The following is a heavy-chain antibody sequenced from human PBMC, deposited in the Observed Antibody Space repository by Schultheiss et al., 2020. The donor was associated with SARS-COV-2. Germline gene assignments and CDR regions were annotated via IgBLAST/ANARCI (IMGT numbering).Heavy chain of an antibody. CDR1: GFTFSSYA. J-gene: IGHJ4*02. CDR2: ISGSGGST. CDR3: ATFHWGSREPVDY. D-gene: IGHD3-16*01. Sequence: GGSLRLSCAASGFTFSSYAMSWVRQAPGKGLEWVSAISGSGGSTYYADSVKGRFTISRANSKNTLYLQMNSLRAEDTAVYYCATFHWGSREPVDYWGQGTLVTVSS. V-gene: IGHV3-23*01.